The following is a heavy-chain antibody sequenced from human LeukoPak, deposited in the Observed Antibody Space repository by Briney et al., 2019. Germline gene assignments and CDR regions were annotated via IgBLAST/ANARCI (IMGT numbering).Heavy chain of an antibody. CDR1: GGSISSYY. V-gene: IGHV4-59*01. CDR2: IYYSGST. CDR3: ARSSRYFVWFDP. Sequence: SETLSLTCTVSGGSISSYYWSWIRQPPGKGLEWIGYIYYSGSTNYNPSLKSRVTISVDTSKNQFSLKLSSVTAADTAVYYCARSSRYFVWFDPWGQGTLVTVSS. J-gene: IGHJ5*02. D-gene: IGHD3-9*01.